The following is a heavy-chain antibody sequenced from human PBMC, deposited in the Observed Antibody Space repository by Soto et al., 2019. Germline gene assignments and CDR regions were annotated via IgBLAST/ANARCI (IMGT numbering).Heavy chain of an antibody. CDR3: ARDDLYYDILTGYYPSFDY. J-gene: IGHJ4*02. CDR1: GYTFTSYG. D-gene: IGHD3-9*01. CDR2: ISAYNGNT. V-gene: IGHV1-18*01. Sequence: ASVKVSCKASGYTFTSYGISWVRQAPGQGLEWMGWISAYNGNTNYAQKLQGRVTMTTDTSTSTAYMELRSLRSDDTAVYYCARDDLYYDILTGYYPSFDYWGQGTLVTV.